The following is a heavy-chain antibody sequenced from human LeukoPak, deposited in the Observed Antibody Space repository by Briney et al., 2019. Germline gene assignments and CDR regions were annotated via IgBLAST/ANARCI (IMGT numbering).Heavy chain of an antibody. CDR2: IIPTFGTA. D-gene: IGHD1-26*01. CDR1: GGTFSSYA. CDR3: ARAGPTTGIVGAIED. Sequence: SVKVSCKASGGTFSSYAISWVRQAPGQGLEWMGGIIPTFGTANYAQKFQGRVTITTDESTSTAYMELSSLRSEDTAVYYCARAGPTTGIVGAIEDWGQGTLVTVSS. V-gene: IGHV1-69*05. J-gene: IGHJ4*02.